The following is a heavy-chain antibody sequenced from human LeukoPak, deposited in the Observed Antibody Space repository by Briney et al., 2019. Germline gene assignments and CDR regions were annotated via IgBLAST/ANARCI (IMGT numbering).Heavy chain of an antibody. CDR2: ISGSGGST. V-gene: IGHV3-23*01. CDR3: ANDPILSGAEGAFDI. Sequence: GGSLRLSCAASGFTFSSYAMSWVRQAPGKGLEWVSAISGSGGSTYYADSVKGRFTISRDNSKNTLYLQMNSLRAEDTAVYYCANDPILSGAEGAFDIWGQGTMVTDSS. J-gene: IGHJ3*02. D-gene: IGHD3-3*02. CDR1: GFTFSSYA.